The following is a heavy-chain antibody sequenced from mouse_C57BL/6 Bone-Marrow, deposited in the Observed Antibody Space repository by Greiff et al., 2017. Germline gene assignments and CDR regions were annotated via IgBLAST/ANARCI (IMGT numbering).Heavy chain of an antibody. CDR2: IYPRDGST. CDR3: ARLEFDGSSGDWYFDV. Sequence: VMLVESGPELVKPGASVKLSCKASGYTFTSYDINWVKQRPGPGLEWIGWIYPRDGSTKYNEKFKGKATLTVATSSSTAYMELHSLTSEDSAVYFCARLEFDGSSGDWYFDVWGTGTTVTVSS. J-gene: IGHJ1*03. CDR1: GYTFTSYD. D-gene: IGHD1-1*01. V-gene: IGHV1-85*01.